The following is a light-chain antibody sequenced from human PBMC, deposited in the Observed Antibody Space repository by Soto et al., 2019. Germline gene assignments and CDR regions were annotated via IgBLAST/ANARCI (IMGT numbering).Light chain of an antibody. CDR2: GAS. J-gene: IGKJ3*01. V-gene: IGKV1-9*01. CDR1: QDVSRY. CDR3: QQLQRTPFT. Sequence: QLTQSPSSLSASVGDRVTITCRASQDVSRYLAWYQQKAGKAPNLLIYGASTLQGGVPSRFSGFGSGTEFTLTISSLQPEDFETYHCQQLQRTPFTFGPGTTVDV.